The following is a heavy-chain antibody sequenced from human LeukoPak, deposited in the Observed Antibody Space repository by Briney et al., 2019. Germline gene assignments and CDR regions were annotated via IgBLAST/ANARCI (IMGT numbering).Heavy chain of an antibody. CDR3: ARAVLGYCSSTSCYYYYGMDV. CDR1: GYTFTSYG. J-gene: IGHJ6*02. V-gene: IGHV1-18*01. CDR2: SSAYNGNT. Sequence: GASVKVSCKASGYTFTSYGISWVRQAPGQGREWMGLSSAYNGNTSYAPTLQGRVTMPTDTSTSTAYKELRSLRSDDTAVYYCARAVLGYCSSTSCYYYYGMDVWGQGTTVTVSS. D-gene: IGHD2-2*01.